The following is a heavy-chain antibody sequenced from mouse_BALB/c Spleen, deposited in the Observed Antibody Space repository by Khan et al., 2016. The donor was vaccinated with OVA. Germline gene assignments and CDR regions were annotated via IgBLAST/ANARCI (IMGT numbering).Heavy chain of an antibody. Sequence: QVQLQQSGAELVKAGASVKMSCKASGYTFTSYWMHWVKQRLGQGLEWFAETNPTNGRTYYNEKFKSKATLTVDKSSSSAYMLLSVPTFEDAEVYICARIKMIVATYFDYWGQGTTLTGSS. J-gene: IGHJ2*01. CDR1: GYTFTSYW. CDR3: ARIKMIVATYFDY. CDR2: TNPTNGRT. D-gene: IGHD1-1*01. V-gene: IGHV1S81*02.